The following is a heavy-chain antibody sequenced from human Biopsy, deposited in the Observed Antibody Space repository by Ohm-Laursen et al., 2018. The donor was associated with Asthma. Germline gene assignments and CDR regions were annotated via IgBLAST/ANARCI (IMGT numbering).Heavy chain of an antibody. CDR2: MNPNSGNT. CDR1: GYTFTSYA. J-gene: IGHJ6*02. D-gene: IGHD5-12*01. Sequence: ASVKVSCKASGYTFTSYAINWVRQATGQGLEWMGWMNPNSGNTGYAQKFQGRVTMTRNTSISTAYMELGSLSSEDTAVYYCARGYSGSDRIVYYYSGLEVWGQGTTVTVSS. CDR3: ARGYSGSDRIVYYYSGLEV. V-gene: IGHV1-8*01.